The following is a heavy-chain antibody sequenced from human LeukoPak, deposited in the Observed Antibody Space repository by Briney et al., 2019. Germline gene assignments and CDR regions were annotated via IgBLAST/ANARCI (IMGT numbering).Heavy chain of an antibody. J-gene: IGHJ4*02. V-gene: IGHV3-74*01. D-gene: IGHD3-10*01. Sequence: GGSLKLSCAASGFTFTKYWMHWVRQVPRKGLIWVSRINNGGNDTNYADSVKGRFTISRDNAKNTLYLQMNSLRAEDTAVYYCARGIYGNFDYWGPGSIVTVSS. CDR2: INNGGNDT. CDR3: ARGIYGNFDY. CDR1: GFTFTKYW.